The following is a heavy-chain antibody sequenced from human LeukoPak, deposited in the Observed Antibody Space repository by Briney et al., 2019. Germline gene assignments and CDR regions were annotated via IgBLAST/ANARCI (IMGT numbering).Heavy chain of an antibody. J-gene: IGHJ6*02. CDR2: VYYSGST. CDR3: ARHPDSGTTVVTPDYYGMDV. D-gene: IGHD4-23*01. CDR1: GVSISPYH. Sequence: SETLSLTCTVSGVSISPYHWSWIRQPPGKGLEWVGYVYYSGSTNYNPSLKSRVTISVDTSKNQFSLKLSSVTVADTAVYYCARHPDSGTTVVTPDYYGMDVWGQGTTVTVSS. V-gene: IGHV4-59*08.